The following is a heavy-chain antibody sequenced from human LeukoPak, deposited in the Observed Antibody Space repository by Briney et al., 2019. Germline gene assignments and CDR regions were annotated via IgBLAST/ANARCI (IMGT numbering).Heavy chain of an antibody. CDR2: MNPNSGNT. D-gene: IGHD5-12*01. V-gene: IGHV1-8*01. J-gene: IGHJ3*01. CDR3: TRAFSSGYDSYDAFDL. CDR1: GNTFTSYD. Sequence: ASVKVSCKASGNTFTSYDINWVRQAPGQGLEWMGWMNPNSGNTGYAHKFQGRATMTRNTSITTAYLELNSLRADDTAVYFCTRAFSSGYDSYDAFDLWGQGTMLTVSS.